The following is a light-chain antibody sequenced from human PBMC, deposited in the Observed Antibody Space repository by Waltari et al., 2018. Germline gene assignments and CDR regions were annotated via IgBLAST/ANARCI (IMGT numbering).Light chain of an antibody. Sequence: DIQMTQSPSSVSASVGDSVTITVRASQGVNSVVGLSQQEPGKAPKLLIYAASSLQGGVPSRFSGRVFGTEFTLTITSLQPEDFAVYYCQQSNSFPLTVGGGTKVEI. CDR2: AAS. CDR3: QQSNSFPLT. V-gene: IGKV1-12*01. J-gene: IGKJ4*01. CDR1: QGVNSV.